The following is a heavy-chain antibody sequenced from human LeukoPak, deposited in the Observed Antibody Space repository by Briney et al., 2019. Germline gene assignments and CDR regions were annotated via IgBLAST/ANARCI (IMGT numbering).Heavy chain of an antibody. CDR1: GYTFTVYY. D-gene: IGHD6-19*01. CDR3: ARDLGGLGAGTSSYYYGMDV. Sequence: ASVKVSCKASGYTFTVYYMHWVRQGPGQGLGWMGGINPNSGGSNYTQKFQGRVTMTRDTSISTAYMELSRLRSDDTAVYYCARDLGGLGAGTSSYYYGMDVWGQGTTVTVSS. J-gene: IGHJ6*02. V-gene: IGHV1-2*02. CDR2: INPNSGGS.